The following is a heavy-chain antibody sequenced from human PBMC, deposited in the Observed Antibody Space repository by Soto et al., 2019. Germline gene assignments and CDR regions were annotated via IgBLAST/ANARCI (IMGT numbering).Heavy chain of an antibody. D-gene: IGHD1-1*01. V-gene: IGHV3-23*01. J-gene: IGHJ4*02. Sequence: SLRLSFSASGFTLIIYAMSLVLQAPLKGLEWVSTISGSDGRTYSTDSVKGRFTISRDNSRNTAYMQMNSLRVEDTAVYYCAKGVYKYNNMALFDYWGRGTMVTVSS. CDR3: AKGVYKYNNMALFDY. CDR1: GFTLIIYA. CDR2: ISGSDGRT.